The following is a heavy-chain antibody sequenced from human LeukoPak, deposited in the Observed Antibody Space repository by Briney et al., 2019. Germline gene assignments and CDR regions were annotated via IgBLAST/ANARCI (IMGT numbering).Heavy chain of an antibody. D-gene: IGHD3-10*01. V-gene: IGHV3-7*01. CDR3: ARVGLGEFDY. Sequence: GGSLTLSCAASGFAFSNYWVSWVRQPTGKGLEWVANIKQDGSEKYYVDSVKGRFTISRDNAKNTLYLQMNSLRAEDTAVYYCARVGLGEFDYWGQGTRVTVSS. CDR1: GFAFSNYW. CDR2: IKQDGSEK. J-gene: IGHJ4*02.